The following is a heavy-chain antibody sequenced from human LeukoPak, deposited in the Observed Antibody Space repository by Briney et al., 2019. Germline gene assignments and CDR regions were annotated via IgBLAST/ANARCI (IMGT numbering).Heavy chain of an antibody. CDR1: GGSISSYY. V-gene: IGHV4-59*01. D-gene: IGHD3-3*01. J-gene: IGHJ5*02. CDR3: ARVVLRRNYDFWSGYYGWFDP. Sequence: SETLSLTCTVSGGSISSYYWSWIRQPTGKGLEWIGYSYYSGSTNYNPSLKSRVTISVDTSKNQFSLKLSSVTAADTAVYYCARVVLRRNYDFWSGYYGWFDPWGQGTLVTVSS. CDR2: SYYSGST.